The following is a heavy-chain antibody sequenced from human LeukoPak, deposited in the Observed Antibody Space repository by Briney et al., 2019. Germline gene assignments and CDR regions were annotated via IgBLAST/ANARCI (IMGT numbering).Heavy chain of an antibody. J-gene: IGHJ4*02. CDR3: ARVGGH. CDR2: IYSGGST. Sequence: GGSLRLSCAASGLTVSKNYMSWVRQAPGKGLESVSVIYSGGSTYYADSVRGRFIISRDNSKNTLYLQMNSLRVEGTAVYYCARVGGHWGQGTLVTVSS. D-gene: IGHD3-10*01. V-gene: IGHV3-53*01. CDR1: GLTVSKNY.